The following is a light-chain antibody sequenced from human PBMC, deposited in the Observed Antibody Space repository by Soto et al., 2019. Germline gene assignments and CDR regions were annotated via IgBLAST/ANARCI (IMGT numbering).Light chain of an antibody. CDR3: QQYGSSPRT. V-gene: IGKV3-20*01. CDR2: GAS. Sequence: IVLTQSPCTLSLSPGERATLSCRASQSVSSSYLAWYQQKLGQAPRLLIYGASSRATGIPDRFSGSGSGTDFTLTISRLEPEDFAVYYCQQYGSSPRTFGQGTKVDIK. J-gene: IGKJ1*01. CDR1: QSVSSSY.